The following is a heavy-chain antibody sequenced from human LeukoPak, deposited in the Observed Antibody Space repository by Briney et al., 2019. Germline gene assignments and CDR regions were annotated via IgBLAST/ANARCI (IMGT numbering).Heavy chain of an antibody. J-gene: IGHJ4*02. CDR3: ASGGTGAVDY. V-gene: IGHV3-74*01. CDR1: GFTFSSYW. D-gene: IGHD3/OR15-3a*01. Sequence: PGGSLRLSCVASGFTFSSYWMHWVRQAPGEGLVWVARIYIDGSSTSYADSVKGRFTVSRDNSNNTLYLQMNSLRVEDTAIYYCASGGTGAVDYWGQGTLVTVAS. CDR2: IYIDGSST.